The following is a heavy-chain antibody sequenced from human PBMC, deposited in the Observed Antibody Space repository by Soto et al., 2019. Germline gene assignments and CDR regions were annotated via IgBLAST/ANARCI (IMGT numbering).Heavy chain of an antibody. CDR3: ARPDSSGYYSYYYYGMDV. CDR1: GFTFSSYS. CDR2: ISSSSSTI. J-gene: IGHJ6*02. Sequence: GGSLRLSCAASGFTFSSYSMNWVRQAPGKGLEWVSYISSSSSTIYYADSVKGRFTISRDNAKNSLYLQMNSLRDEDTAVYYCARPDSSGYYSYYYYGMDVWGQGTTVTVSS. V-gene: IGHV3-48*02. D-gene: IGHD3-22*01.